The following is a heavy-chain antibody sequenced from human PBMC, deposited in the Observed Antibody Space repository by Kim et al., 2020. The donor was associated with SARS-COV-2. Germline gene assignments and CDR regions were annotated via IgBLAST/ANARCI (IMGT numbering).Heavy chain of an antibody. CDR2: VIGSGDIT. J-gene: IGHJ4*02. Sequence: GGSLRLSCAASGFTFNNFAMSWVRQAPGKGLEWVSTVIGSGDITYYADSVKGRFTISRDNSKNTLYLQMNTLRAEDTALYYCAKSMSIIVAVFEYWGQGTLVTVSS. CDR1: GFTFNNFA. V-gene: IGHV3-23*01. D-gene: IGHD5-12*01. CDR3: AKSMSIIVAVFEY.